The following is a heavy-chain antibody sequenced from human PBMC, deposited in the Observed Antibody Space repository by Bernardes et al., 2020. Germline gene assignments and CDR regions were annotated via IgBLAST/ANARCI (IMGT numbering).Heavy chain of an antibody. CDR2: FSGSGDST. CDR1: GFTFSSYS. CDR3: ARNIVIQQRIDY. V-gene: IGHV3-23*01. J-gene: IGHJ4*02. Sequence: GGSLRLSCAASGFTFSSYSMSWVPPAPGKGLEWVSSFSGSGDSTYYADSGKGRFTISRGNSKNTLYLQMNSLRPEDTAVYYCARNIVIQQRIDYWGQGSLVTVSS. D-gene: IGHD5-12*01.